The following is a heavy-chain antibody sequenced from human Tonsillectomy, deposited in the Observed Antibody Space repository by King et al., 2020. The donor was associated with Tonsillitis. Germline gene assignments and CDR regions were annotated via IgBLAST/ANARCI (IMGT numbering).Heavy chain of an antibody. D-gene: IGHD6-19*01. CDR3: AKEPYSSGWFANLACDY. J-gene: IGHJ4*02. V-gene: IGHV3-30*18. Sequence: VQLVESGGGVVQPGRSLRLSCAASGFTFSTYGMHWVRQAPGKGLEWVAVISYDGSNKYYADSVKGRFTISRDNSKNTLYLQMNSLRTEDTAMYYCAKEPYSSGWFANLACDYWGQGTLVTVS. CDR2: ISYDGSNK. CDR1: GFTFSTYG.